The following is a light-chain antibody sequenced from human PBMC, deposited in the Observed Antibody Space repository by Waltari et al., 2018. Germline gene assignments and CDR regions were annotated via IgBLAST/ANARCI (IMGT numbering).Light chain of an antibody. CDR1: TGAVTSGHY. J-gene: IGLJ3*02. Sequence: QTVVTQEPSLTVSPGGTVTLTCASSTGAVTSGHYPNWFQQKPGQAPRTLIYSTNNKQSGTPARFSGSLLGGKAALTLSVVQPDDEADYYCLLYYVDPWVFGGGTKLTVL. CDR3: LLYYVDPWV. CDR2: STN. V-gene: IGLV7-43*01.